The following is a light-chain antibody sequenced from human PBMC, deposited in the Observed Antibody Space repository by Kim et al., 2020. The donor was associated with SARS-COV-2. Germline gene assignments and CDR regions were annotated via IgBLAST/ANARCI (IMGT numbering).Light chain of an antibody. V-gene: IGLV2-14*03. CDR1: SSDIGYYSY. Sequence: QSALTQPASVSGSPGQSITISCTGTSSDIGYYSYVSWYQQYPGRAPRLILYDVNKRPSGVSNRFSGSKSGYTASLTVSGLQAEDEADYYCSSYTTSSSRVFGTGTQLTVL. CDR3: SSYTTSSSRV. CDR2: DVN. J-gene: IGLJ1*01.